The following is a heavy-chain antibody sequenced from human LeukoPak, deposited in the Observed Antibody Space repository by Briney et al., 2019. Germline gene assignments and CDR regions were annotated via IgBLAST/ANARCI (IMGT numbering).Heavy chain of an antibody. CDR2: IKSKTDGGTT. CDR1: GFTFSNAW. V-gene: IGHV3-15*07. Sequence: GGSLRLSCAASGFTFSNAWMNWVRQAPGKGLEWVGRIKSKTDGGTTDYAAPVKGRFTISRDNARNSMYLQMKSLRVEDTAVYYCARTSLGWLDPWGQGALVTVSS. D-gene: IGHD7-27*01. J-gene: IGHJ5*02. CDR3: ARTSLGWLDP.